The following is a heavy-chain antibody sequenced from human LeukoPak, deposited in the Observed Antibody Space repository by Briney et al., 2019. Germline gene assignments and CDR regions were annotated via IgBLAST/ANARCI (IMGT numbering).Heavy chain of an antibody. V-gene: IGHV4-39*01. Sequence: PSETLSLTCTVSGGSISSSSYYWGWIRQPPGKGLEWIGSIYYSGSTYYNPSLKSRVTISVDTSKNQFSLKLSSVTAADTAVYYCARRDNWNARGAFDIWGQGTMVTVSS. CDR2: IYYSGST. CDR1: GGSISSSSYY. D-gene: IGHD1-20*01. J-gene: IGHJ3*02. CDR3: ARRDNWNARGAFDI.